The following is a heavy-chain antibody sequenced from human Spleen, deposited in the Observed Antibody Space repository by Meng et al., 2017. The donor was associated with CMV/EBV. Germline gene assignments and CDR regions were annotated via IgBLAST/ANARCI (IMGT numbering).Heavy chain of an antibody. J-gene: IGHJ5*02. V-gene: IGHV4-61*01. Sequence: PTCTFSCGSVSSSRSSWSSIRPPPAKGLDWTAYILPRGPTTYHPSLTSRVAISPHTSKHQFSPNLSPLTAADAAVYYCVMGTSPCDPWRQGTLVTVSS. CDR1: CGSVSSSRSS. CDR3: VMGTSPCDP. D-gene: IGHD3-10*01. CDR2: ILPRGPT.